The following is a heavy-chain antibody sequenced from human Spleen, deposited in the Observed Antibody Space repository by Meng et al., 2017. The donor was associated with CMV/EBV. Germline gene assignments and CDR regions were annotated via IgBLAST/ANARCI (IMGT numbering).Heavy chain of an antibody. CDR3: ARGRGPSYGRSASGMYYFDY. CDR1: GGSFSGYY. J-gene: IGHJ4*02. D-gene: IGHD5-18*01. Sequence: GQLQRWRAGLLKPSETLSPTCAVYGGSFSGYYWSSIRQPPGKGLEWIGEINHSGSTNYNPSLKSRVTISVDTSKNQFSLKLSSVTAADTAVYYCARGRGPSYGRSASGMYYFDYWGQGTLVTVSS. CDR2: INHSGST. V-gene: IGHV4-34*01.